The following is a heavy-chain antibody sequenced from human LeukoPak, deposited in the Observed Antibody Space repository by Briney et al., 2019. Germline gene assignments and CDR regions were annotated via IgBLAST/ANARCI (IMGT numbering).Heavy chain of an antibody. CDR3: ARESFAARWD. D-gene: IGHD6-6*01. Sequence: GGSLRLSCAASGFTFSSYAMNWVRRAPGKGLEWVANIKQDGSQKSYVDSVKGRFTISRDNANNLLYLQMNSLRAEDTAVYYCARESFAARWDWGQGTLVAVSS. CDR2: IKQDGSQK. CDR1: GFTFSSYA. J-gene: IGHJ4*02. V-gene: IGHV3-7*01.